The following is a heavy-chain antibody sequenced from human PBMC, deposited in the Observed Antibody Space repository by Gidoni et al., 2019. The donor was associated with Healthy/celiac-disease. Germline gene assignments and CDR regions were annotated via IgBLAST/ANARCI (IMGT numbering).Heavy chain of an antibody. V-gene: IGHV1-69*04. CDR3: ARGFRLQPFDY. Sequence: NYAQKFQGRVTITAVKSTSTAYMELSSLRSEDTAVYYCARGFRLQPFDYWGQGTLVTVSS. D-gene: IGHD4-4*01. J-gene: IGHJ4*02.